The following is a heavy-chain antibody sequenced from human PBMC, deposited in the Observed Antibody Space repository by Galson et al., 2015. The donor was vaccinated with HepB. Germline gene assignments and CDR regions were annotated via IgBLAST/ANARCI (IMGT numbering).Heavy chain of an antibody. V-gene: IGHV3-33*08. CDR2: IWYDGSNK. J-gene: IGHJ6*02. Sequence: SLRLSCAASGFTFSSYGMHWVRQAPGKGLEWVAVIWYDGSNKYYADSVKGRFTISRDNSKNTLYLQMNSLRAEDTAVYYCAGAYCGGDCYSNYYYGMDVWGQGTTVTVSS. D-gene: IGHD2-21*02. CDR3: AGAYCGGDCYSNYYYGMDV. CDR1: GFTFSSYG.